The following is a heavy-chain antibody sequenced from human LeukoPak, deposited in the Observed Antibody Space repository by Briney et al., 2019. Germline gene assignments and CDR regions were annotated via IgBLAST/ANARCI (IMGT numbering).Heavy chain of an antibody. CDR1: GGSISSSSYY. J-gene: IGHJ4*02. Sequence: SETLSLTCTVSGGSISSSSYYWGWIRQPPGKGLEWIGSIYYSGSTYYNPSLKSRVTISVDTSKNQFSLKLSSVTAADTAVYYCASSRGLRLGELSLLGNWGQGTLVTVSS. V-gene: IGHV4-39*07. D-gene: IGHD3-16*02. CDR2: IYYSGST. CDR3: ASSRGLRLGELSLLGN.